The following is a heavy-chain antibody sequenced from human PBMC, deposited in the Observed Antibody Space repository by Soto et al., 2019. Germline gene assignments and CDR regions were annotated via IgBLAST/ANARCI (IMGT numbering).Heavy chain of an antibody. CDR3: GKVLVGATGHTDSDS. Sequence: QVQLQESGPGLVKPSETLSLTCTVSGGSIYRSGYYWGWIRQPPARGLEWIGNIDYNGVTYSNPSLKSPVTTSRDTSENQFSLKLTSVTAAYTALYYCGKVLVGATGHTDSDSWGPGTLVAVSS. D-gene: IGHD2-15*01. CDR2: IDYNGVT. V-gene: IGHV4-39*01. CDR1: GGSIYRSGYY. J-gene: IGHJ4*02.